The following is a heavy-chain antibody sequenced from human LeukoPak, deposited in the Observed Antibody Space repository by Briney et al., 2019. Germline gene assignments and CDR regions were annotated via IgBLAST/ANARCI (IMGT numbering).Heavy chain of an antibody. V-gene: IGHV1-18*01. CDR2: ISAYNGNT. J-gene: IGHJ4*02. CDR3: ARGRPIYDYVWGSYRYDYYFDY. Sequence: ASVKVSCKASGYTFTSYGISWARQAPGQGLEWMGWISAYNGNTNYAQKLQGRVTMTTGTSTSTAYMELRSLRSDDTAVYYCARGRPIYDYVWGSYRYDYYFDYWGQGTLVTVSS. D-gene: IGHD3-16*02. CDR1: GYTFTSYG.